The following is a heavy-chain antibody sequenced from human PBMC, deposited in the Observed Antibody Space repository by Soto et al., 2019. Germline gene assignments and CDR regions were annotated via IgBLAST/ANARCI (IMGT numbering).Heavy chain of an antibody. J-gene: IGHJ4*02. V-gene: IGHV5-51*01. Sequence: GESLKISCKGSGYSFTSYWIGWVRQMPGKGLEWMGIIYPGDSDTRYSPSFQGQVTISVDKSITTAYLQWSSLKASDTAMYYCAIASWEESLPHFDYWGQGTLVTVSS. CDR1: GYSFTSYW. CDR2: IYPGDSDT. CDR3: AIASWEESLPHFDY. D-gene: IGHD1-26*01.